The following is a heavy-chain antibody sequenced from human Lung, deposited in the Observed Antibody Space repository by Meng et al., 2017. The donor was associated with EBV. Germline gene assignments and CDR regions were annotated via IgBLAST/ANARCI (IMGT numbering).Heavy chain of an antibody. CDR1: GFTFSDYY. J-gene: IGHJ4*02. D-gene: IGHD5-24*01. CDR2: ISSSGNTI. CDR3: AREGGRDGYNFIAY. Sequence: VQLVESXXXXVXXGGSLRLSCAASGFTFSDYYMSWIRQAPGKGLEWVSYISSSGNTIYYADSVKGRFTISRDNAKNSLYLQMNSLRAEDTALYYCAREGGRDGYNFIAYWGQGTLVTVSS. V-gene: IGHV3-11*01.